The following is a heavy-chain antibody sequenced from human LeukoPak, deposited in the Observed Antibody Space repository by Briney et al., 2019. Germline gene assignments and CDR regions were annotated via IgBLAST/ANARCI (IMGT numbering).Heavy chain of an antibody. CDR3: ARGGADDYGDDPEALDI. D-gene: IGHD4-17*01. CDR2: INPNSGGT. J-gene: IGHJ3*02. CDR1: GYTFTGYY. V-gene: IGHV1-2*02. Sequence: VASVKVSCKPSGYTFTGYYMHWVRQAPGQGLEWMGWINPNSGGTNYAQKFQGRVTMTRDTSISTAYMELSRLRSDDTAVYYCARGGADDYGDDPEALDIWGQGTMVTVSS.